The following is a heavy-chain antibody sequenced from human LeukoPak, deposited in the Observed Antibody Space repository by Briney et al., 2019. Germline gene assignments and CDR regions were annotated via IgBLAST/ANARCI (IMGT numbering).Heavy chain of an antibody. CDR1: EYTFTNSY. V-gene: IGHV1-2*02. J-gene: IGHJ5*02. D-gene: IGHD1-26*01. Sequence: ASVNVSCTPSEYTFTNSYIHWVRQAPGQGLEWMGSMNPKSGGTKYAQKFQGRVSMARDTSISTAYMELASLTSDDTAVYYCARAGGRSWFDPWGQGTLVTVSS. CDR3: ARAGGRSWFDP. CDR2: MNPKSGGT.